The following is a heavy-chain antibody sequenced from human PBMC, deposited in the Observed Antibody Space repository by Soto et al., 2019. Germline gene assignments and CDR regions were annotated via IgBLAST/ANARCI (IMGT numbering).Heavy chain of an antibody. J-gene: IGHJ6*02. D-gene: IGHD3-10*01. CDR3: AKDEVRTPSLYAMDV. CDR1: GFTFSTYG. CDR2: ISYDGSNR. V-gene: IGHV3-30*18. Sequence: QPGGSLRLSCAASGFTFSTYGMHWVRQAPGKGLEWVALISYDGSNRNSADSVKGRFTISRDNSKNTLYLQMNSLRVEDTAVHYCAKDEVRTPSLYAMDVWGQGTTVTVSS.